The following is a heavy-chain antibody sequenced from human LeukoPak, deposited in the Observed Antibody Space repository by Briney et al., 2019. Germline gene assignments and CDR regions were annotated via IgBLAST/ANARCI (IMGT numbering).Heavy chain of an antibody. J-gene: IGHJ4*02. CDR2: FDPEDGET. Sequence: ASVNISCKVSGYTLTELSMHWVRQAPGKGLEWMGGFDPEDGETIYAQKFQGRVTMTEDTSTDTAYMELSSLRSEDTAVYYCATVLAYSSGDPFDYWGQGTLVTVSS. CDR1: GYTLTELS. V-gene: IGHV1-24*01. CDR3: ATVLAYSSGDPFDY. D-gene: IGHD3-22*01.